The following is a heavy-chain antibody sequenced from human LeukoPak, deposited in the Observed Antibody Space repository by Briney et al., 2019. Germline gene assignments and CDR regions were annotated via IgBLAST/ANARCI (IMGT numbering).Heavy chain of an antibody. CDR1: GFTVSSNY. D-gene: IGHD3-10*01. V-gene: IGHV3-23*01. CDR3: AKDARPLYGSGSYYNAAGPYFDY. J-gene: IGHJ4*02. Sequence: GGSLRLSCAASGFTVSSNYMSWVRQAPGKGLEWVSAISGSGGSTYYADSVKGRFTISRDNSKNTLYLQMNSLRAEDTAVYYCAKDARPLYGSGSYYNAAGPYFDYWGQGTLVTVSS. CDR2: ISGSGGST.